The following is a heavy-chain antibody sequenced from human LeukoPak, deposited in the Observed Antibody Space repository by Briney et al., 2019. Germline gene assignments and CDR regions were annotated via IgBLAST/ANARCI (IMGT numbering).Heavy chain of an antibody. Sequence: GSLRLSCAASGFTFSSYSMNWVRLAPGKGLEWVSSISSSSSYIYYADSVKGRFTISRDNAKNSLYLQMNSLRAEDTAVYYCARAPHPTVAAPFDYWGQGTLVTVSS. CDR1: GFTFSSYS. D-gene: IGHD4-23*01. V-gene: IGHV3-21*01. J-gene: IGHJ4*02. CDR3: ARAPHPTVAAPFDY. CDR2: ISSSSSYI.